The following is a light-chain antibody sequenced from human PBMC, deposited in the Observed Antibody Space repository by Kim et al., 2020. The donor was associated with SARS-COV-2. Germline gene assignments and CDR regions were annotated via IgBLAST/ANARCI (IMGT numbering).Light chain of an antibody. CDR2: GAS. CDR3: QQYNNWPRT. J-gene: IGKJ1*01. CDR1: QTVDSN. Sequence: EIVMTQSPATLSVSPGERVTLSCRASQTVDSNLAWYQQKPGQAPRLLIYGASTRATDIPARFSGSGSGTEFTLIISSLQSEDFALYFCQQYNNWPRTFGQGTKVDIK. V-gene: IGKV3-15*01.